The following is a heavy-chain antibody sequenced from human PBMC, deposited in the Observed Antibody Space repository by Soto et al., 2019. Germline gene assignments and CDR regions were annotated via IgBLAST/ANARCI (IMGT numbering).Heavy chain of an antibody. V-gene: IGHV4-31*03. J-gene: IGHJ4*02. D-gene: IGHD3-10*01. CDR1: GGSITSGGYY. CDR3: ARAWSGSYYEGHYFDY. CDR2: IYYIGST. Sequence: QVQLQESGPGLLTPSQPLSLTCTVSGGSITSGGYYWSWIRQQPGKGLEWIGYIYYIGSTYYNPSLKGGFIISLDKSKNQFSLNLNSVTAADTAVYYCARAWSGSYYEGHYFDYWGQGALVTVSS.